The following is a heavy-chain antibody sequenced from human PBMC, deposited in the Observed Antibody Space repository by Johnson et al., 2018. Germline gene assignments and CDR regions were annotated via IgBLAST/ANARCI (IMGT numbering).Heavy chain of an antibody. CDR2: ISWNSGKI. V-gene: IGHV3-9*01. J-gene: IGHJ1*01. CDR1: GFIFDDYA. CDR3: VKGSTFAAISGVYFQH. Sequence: EVQLVESGGGLVQPGRSXRLSCAASGFIFDDYALHWVRQAPGKGLEWVSDISWNSGKIADADSVKGRFTISRANAKKTRYLQMNSLRPEDTAVYYCVKGSTFAAISGVYFQHWGQGTLGTVSS. D-gene: IGHD1-26*01.